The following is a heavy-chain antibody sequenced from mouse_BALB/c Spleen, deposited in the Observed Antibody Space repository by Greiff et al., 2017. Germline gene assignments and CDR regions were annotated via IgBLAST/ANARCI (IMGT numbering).Heavy chain of an antibody. V-gene: IGHV3-2*02. Sequence: EVQRVESGPGLVKPSQSLSLTCTVTGYSITSDYAWNWIRQFPGNKLEWMGYISYSGSTSNNPSLKSRISITRDTSKNQFFLQLNSVTTEDTATYYCARGSDNYAMDYWGQGTSVTVSS. CDR3: ARGSDNYAMDY. CDR2: ISYSGST. CDR1: GYSITSDYA. J-gene: IGHJ4*01.